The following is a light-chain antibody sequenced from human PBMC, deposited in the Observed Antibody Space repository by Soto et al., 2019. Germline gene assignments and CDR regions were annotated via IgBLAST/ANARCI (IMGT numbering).Light chain of an antibody. CDR2: GVS. CDR1: SSDVGTYNH. J-gene: IGLJ1*01. V-gene: IGLV2-8*01. Sequence: QSALTQPPSASGSPGQSVTISCSGTSSDVGTYNHVSWYQQHPGKAPKLMIYGVSTRPSGVPDRFSGSKSGNTASLTVSGLQAEDEADYSCSSYADSNNDVFGTGTKVTVL. CDR3: SSYADSNNDV.